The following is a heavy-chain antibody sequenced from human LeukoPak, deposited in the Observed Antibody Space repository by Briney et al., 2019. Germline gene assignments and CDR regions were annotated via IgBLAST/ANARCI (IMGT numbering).Heavy chain of an antibody. CDR3: ARGRVATIRFDY. CDR1: GGSFSGYY. J-gene: IGHJ4*02. D-gene: IGHD5-12*01. Sequence: SETLSLTCAVYGGSFSGYYWSWIRQPPGKGLEWIGEINHSGSTNYNPSLKSRVTISVDTSKNQFSLKLSSVTAADTAVYYCARGRVATIRFDYWGQGTLVTVSS. CDR2: INHSGST. V-gene: IGHV4-34*01.